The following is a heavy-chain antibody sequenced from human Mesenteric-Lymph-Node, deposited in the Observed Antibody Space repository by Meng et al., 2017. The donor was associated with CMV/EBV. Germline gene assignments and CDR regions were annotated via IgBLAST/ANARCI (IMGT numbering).Heavy chain of an antibody. V-gene: IGHV3-74*03. J-gene: IGHJ5*02. CDR2: INTDGSTA. CDR1: AFTFGNYW. Sequence: GESLKISCAASAFTFGNYWMNWVRQVPGTGLVWVSRINTDGSTATYADSVKGRFFISRDNAKNTLYLQMDCLRAEDTAVYYCATGYSSGWHPLIDLWGQGTLVTVSS. CDR3: ATGYSSGWHPLIDL. D-gene: IGHD6-19*01.